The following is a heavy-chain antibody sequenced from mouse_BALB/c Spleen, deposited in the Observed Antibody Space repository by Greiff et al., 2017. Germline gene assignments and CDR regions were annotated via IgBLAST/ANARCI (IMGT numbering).Heavy chain of an antibody. Sequence: VQRVESGPGLVAPSQSLSITCTVSGFSLTSYGVHWVRQPPGKGLEWLGVIWAGGSTNYNSALMSRLSISKDNSKSQVFLKMNSLQTDDTAMYYCASASYGNYYFDYWGQGTTLTVSS. D-gene: IGHD2-10*02. CDR2: IWAGGST. V-gene: IGHV2-9*02. CDR3: ASASYGNYYFDY. J-gene: IGHJ2*01. CDR1: GFSLTSYG.